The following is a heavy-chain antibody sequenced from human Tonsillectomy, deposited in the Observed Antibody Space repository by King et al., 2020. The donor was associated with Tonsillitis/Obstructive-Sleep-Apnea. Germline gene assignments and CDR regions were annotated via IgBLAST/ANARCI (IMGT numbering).Heavy chain of an antibody. V-gene: IGHV3-9*01. D-gene: IGHD6-13*01. CDR1: GFTFDDYA. CDR3: AKALIIAESGTPGDGFDI. CDR2: ISWNSGSI. Sequence: QLVQSGGGLVQPGRSLRLSCAASGFTFDDYAMYWVRQAPGKGLEWVSGISWNSGSIVYADSVKGRFTISRDNAKNSLYLQMNSLRAEDTALYYCAKALIIAESGTPGDGFDIWGQGTMVTVSS. J-gene: IGHJ3*02.